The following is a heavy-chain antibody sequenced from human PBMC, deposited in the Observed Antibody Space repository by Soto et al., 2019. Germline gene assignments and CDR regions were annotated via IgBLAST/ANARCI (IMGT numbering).Heavy chain of an antibody. CDR3: ARDGTEYYVEDYDY. Sequence: QVQLVESGGGLVKPGGSLRLSCATSGFTFSDYYMSWIRQAPGKGLEWVSYIGTRGNTKYYADSVRGRFTISRDNAKNSLYLQMNSLRADDTAVYYCARDGTEYYVEDYDYWGQGIQVTVSS. V-gene: IGHV3-11*01. CDR1: GFTFSDYY. D-gene: IGHD4-17*01. CDR2: IGTRGNTK. J-gene: IGHJ4*02.